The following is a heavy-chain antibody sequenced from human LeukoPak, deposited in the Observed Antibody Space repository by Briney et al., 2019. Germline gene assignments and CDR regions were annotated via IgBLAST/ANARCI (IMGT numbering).Heavy chain of an antibody. CDR2: IYPGDSDT. CDR1: GYTFTNYW. D-gene: IGHD5-12*01. J-gene: IGHJ4*02. Sequence: GEPLQISCQGSGYTFTNYWIGWVRQMPGKGLECMGIIYPGDSDTRYSPSFQGQVTMSADKSISTAYLQWSSLKASDTAIYYCARHGGGFDLWGQGTLVTVSS. V-gene: IGHV5-51*01. CDR3: ARHGGGFDL.